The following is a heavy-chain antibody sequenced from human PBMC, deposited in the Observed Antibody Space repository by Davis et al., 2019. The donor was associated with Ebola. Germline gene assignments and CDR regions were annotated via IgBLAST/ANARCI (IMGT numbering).Heavy chain of an antibody. J-gene: IGHJ6*02. CDR1: GFTVSSNY. D-gene: IGHD1-1*01. V-gene: IGHV3-53*05. Sequence: GESLKISCAASGFTVSSNYMSWVRQAPGKGLEWVSVIYSGGSTYYADSVKGRFTISRDNSKNTLYLQMNSLGAEDTALYYCARVGWNEYYAMDVWGQGTTVTVSS. CDR3: ARVGWNEYYAMDV. CDR2: IYSGGST.